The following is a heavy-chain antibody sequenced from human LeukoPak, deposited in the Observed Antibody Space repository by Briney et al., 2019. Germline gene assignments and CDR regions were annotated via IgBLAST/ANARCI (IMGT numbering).Heavy chain of an antibody. CDR3: AIGGYSYGGGDWFDP. D-gene: IGHD5-18*01. V-gene: IGHV3-33*01. Sequence: GGSLRLSCAASGFTFSSYGMHWVRQAPGKGLEWVAVIWYDGSNKYYADSVKGRFTISRDNSKNMLYLQMNSLRAEDTAVYYCAIGGYSYGGGDWFDPWGQGTLVTVSS. CDR2: IWYDGSNK. J-gene: IGHJ5*02. CDR1: GFTFSSYG.